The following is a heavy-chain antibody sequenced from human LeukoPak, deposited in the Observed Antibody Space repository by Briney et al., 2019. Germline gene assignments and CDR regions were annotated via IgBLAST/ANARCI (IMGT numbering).Heavy chain of an antibody. J-gene: IGHJ3*02. CDR3: ARDSVGYAGRRNAFDI. CDR2: ISSSGSTI. V-gene: IGHV3-48*04. CDR1: GFTFSSYG. D-gene: IGHD1-14*01. Sequence: GGSLRRSCAASGFTFSSYGMHWVRQAPGKGLEWVSYISSSGSTIYYADSVKGRFTISRDNAKNSLYLQMNSLRAEDTAVYYCARDSVGYAGRRNAFDIWGQGTMVTVSS.